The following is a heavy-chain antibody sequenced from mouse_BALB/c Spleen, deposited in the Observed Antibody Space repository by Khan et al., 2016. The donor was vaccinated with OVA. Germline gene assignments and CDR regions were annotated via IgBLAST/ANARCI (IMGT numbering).Heavy chain of an antibody. V-gene: IGHV3-8*02. Sequence: EVELVESGPSLVKPSQTLSLTCSVTGDSITSGFWNWIRKFPGNKFEYMGYITYSGNTYYNPSLNSRISITQDTSKSQYYLQLNSVTTEDTATYCGARSYGSWAMDYWGQGTSVTVSS. CDR3: ARSYGSWAMDY. D-gene: IGHD1-1*01. CDR2: ITYSGNT. J-gene: IGHJ4*01. CDR1: GDSITSGF.